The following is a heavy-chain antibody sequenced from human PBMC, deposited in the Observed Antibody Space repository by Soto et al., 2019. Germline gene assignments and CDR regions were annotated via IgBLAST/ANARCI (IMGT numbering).Heavy chain of an antibody. J-gene: IGHJ4*02. V-gene: IGHV4-61*01. D-gene: IGHD6-19*01. Sequence: SETLSLTCAVSGGSISSSSYYWSWIRQPPGKGLEWIGYIYYSGSTNYNPSLKSRVTISVDTSKNQFSLKLSSVTAADTAVYYCARDAGIAVAGLPDYWGQGTLVTVSS. CDR3: ARDAGIAVAGLPDY. CDR1: GGSISSSSYY. CDR2: IYYSGST.